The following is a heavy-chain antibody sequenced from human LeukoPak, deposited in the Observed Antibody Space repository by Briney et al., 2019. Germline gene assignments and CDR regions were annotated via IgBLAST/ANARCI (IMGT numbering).Heavy chain of an antibody. Sequence: ASVNLSCKPSGYTFISYGFTWVRHVPGQGMEWIGWIQTYNGDTQYADNFQGRVTMTRDTSTNTAFMELRNLKSDDTAVYYCARAVAGPLKYWGQGTLITVSS. J-gene: IGHJ4*02. V-gene: IGHV1-18*04. CDR3: ARAVAGPLKY. CDR1: GYTFISYG. CDR2: IQTYNGDT. D-gene: IGHD6-19*01.